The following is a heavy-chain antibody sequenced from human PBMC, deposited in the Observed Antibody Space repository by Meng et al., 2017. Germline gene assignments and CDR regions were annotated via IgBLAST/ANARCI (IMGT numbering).Heavy chain of an antibody. CDR1: GFTFSSYA. V-gene: IGHV3-23*01. D-gene: IGHD3-16*02. J-gene: IGHJ4*02. CDR2: ISGSGGST. Sequence: GESLKISCAASGFTFSSYAMSWVRQAPGKGLEWVSAISGSGGSTYYADSVKGRLTISRDNSKNTLYLQMNSLRAEDTAVYYCAKERLGELSPLYYWGQGTLVTVSS. CDR3: AKERLGELSPLYY.